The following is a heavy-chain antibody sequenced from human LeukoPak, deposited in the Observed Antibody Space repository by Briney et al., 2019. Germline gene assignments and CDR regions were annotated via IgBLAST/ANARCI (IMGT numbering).Heavy chain of an antibody. CDR3: AKDHGDYDLDY. Sequence: PGGSLRLSCAAPGFTFSRHGMHWVRQAPGKGLEWVAFIQYDESSKYYADSVKGRFTISRDNSKNTLYLQMNSLRAEDTAVYYCAKDHGDYDLDYWGQGTLVTVSS. CDR2: IQYDESSK. V-gene: IGHV3-30*02. D-gene: IGHD4-17*01. J-gene: IGHJ4*02. CDR1: GFTFSRHG.